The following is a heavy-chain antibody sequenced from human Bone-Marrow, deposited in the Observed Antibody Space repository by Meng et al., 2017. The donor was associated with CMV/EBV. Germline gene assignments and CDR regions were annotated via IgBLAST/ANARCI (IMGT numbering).Heavy chain of an antibody. CDR1: GGSISSYY. V-gene: IGHV4-59*08. Sequence: SETLSLTCTVSGGSISSYYWSWIRQPPGKGLEWIGYIYYSGSTNYNPSLKSRVTISVDTSKNQFSLKLSSVTAADTAVYYRARITGIYDSSGYYGYYFDYWGQGTLVTVSS. D-gene: IGHD3-22*01. CDR3: ARITGIYDSSGYYGYYFDY. CDR2: IYYSGST. J-gene: IGHJ4*02.